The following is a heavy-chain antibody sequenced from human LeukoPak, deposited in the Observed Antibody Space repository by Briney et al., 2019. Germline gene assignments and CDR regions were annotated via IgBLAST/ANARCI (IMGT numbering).Heavy chain of an antibody. J-gene: IGHJ4*02. V-gene: IGHV3-48*04. CDR3: AKGDTAMALGYFDY. D-gene: IGHD5-18*01. CDR2: ISSSSSTI. CDR1: GFTFSSYS. Sequence: GGSLRLSCAASGFTFSSYSMNWVRQAPGKGLEWVSYISSSSSTIYYADSVKGRFTISRDNAKNSLYLQMNSLRAEDTAVYYCAKGDTAMALGYFDYWGQGTLVTVSS.